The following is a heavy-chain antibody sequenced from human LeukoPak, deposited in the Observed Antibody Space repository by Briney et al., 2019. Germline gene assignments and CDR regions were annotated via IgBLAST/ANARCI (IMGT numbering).Heavy chain of an antibody. J-gene: IGHJ4*02. Sequence: SETLSLTCTVSGGSISSYYWSWIRQPPGKGLEWIGYIYYSGSTNYNPSLKSRVTISVDTSKNQFSLKLSSVTAADTAVYYRACRDPSDYWGQGTLVTVSS. V-gene: IGHV4-59*01. D-gene: IGHD2-15*01. CDR1: GGSISSYY. CDR3: ACRDPSDY. CDR2: IYYSGST.